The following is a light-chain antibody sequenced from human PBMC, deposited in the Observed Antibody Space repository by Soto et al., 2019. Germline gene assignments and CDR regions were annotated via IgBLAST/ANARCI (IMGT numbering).Light chain of an antibody. CDR2: DVT. CDR3: CSYAGSYSWV. CDR1: SSDVGAYKY. Sequence: QSVLTQPRSVSGSPGQSVTISCTGTSSDVGAYKYVSWYLQHPGKAPKLLIYDVTKRPSGVPDRFSGSKSGNTASLTISGLQAEDEAHYYCCSYAGSYSWVFGEGTKVTVL. J-gene: IGLJ3*02. V-gene: IGLV2-11*01.